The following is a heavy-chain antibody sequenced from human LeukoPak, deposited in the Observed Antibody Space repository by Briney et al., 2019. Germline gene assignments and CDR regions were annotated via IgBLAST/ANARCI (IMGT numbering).Heavy chain of an antibody. CDR2: INHSGST. J-gene: IGHJ4*02. D-gene: IGHD3-3*01. V-gene: IGHV4-34*01. CDR1: GGSFSDYY. Sequence: SETLSLTCAVYGGSFSDYYWSWIRQPPGKGLEWIGEINHSGSTNYNPSLKSRVTISADTSKNQFSLKLSSVTAADTAVYYCASGFWLDYWGQGTLVTVSS. CDR3: ASGFWLDY.